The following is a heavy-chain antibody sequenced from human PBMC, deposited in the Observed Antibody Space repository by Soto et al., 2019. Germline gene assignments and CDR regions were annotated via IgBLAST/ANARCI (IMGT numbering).Heavy chain of an antibody. V-gene: IGHV1-24*01. J-gene: IGHJ6*03. Sequence: EASVKVSSKVSGYTLTELSMHWVRQAPGKGLEWMGGFDPEDGETIYAQKFQGRVTMTEDTSTDTAYMELSSLRSEDTAVYYCATSDRYYMDVWCKGTTVTVSS. CDR1: GYTLTELS. CDR2: FDPEDGET. CDR3: ATSDRYYMDV.